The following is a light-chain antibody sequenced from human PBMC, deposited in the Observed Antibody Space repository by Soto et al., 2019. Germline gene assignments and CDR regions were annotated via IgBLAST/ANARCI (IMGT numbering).Light chain of an antibody. V-gene: IGKV3-20*01. J-gene: IGKJ1*01. Sequence: EIVLTQSPGTLSLSPGERATLSCRASQSVSSSYFAWYQQKPGQAPRLLIYGASSRATGIPDRFSGSGSGTDFTLTISRLEPEDFAVYYCQQYGSSPVTFGQATKVEIK. CDR2: GAS. CDR1: QSVSSSY. CDR3: QQYGSSPVT.